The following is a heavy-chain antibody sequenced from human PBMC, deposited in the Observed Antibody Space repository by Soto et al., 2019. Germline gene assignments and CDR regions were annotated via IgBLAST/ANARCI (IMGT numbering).Heavy chain of an antibody. CDR1: GFTFNSYN. D-gene: IGHD1-1*01. Sequence: GGSLRLSFAATGFTFNSYNMNWVRQAPGKGLEWVSSISSSSAYIYYADSVKGRFTISRDNAKNLLFLQMNSLRAGDTAVYYCAKDRPNWSENYWGQGTLVNVYS. J-gene: IGHJ4*02. V-gene: IGHV3-21*04. CDR3: AKDRPNWSENY. CDR2: ISSSSAYI.